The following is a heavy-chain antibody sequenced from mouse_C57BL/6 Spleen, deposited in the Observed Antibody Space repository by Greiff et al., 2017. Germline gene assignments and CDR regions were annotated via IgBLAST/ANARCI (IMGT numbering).Heavy chain of an antibody. J-gene: IGHJ1*03. CDR1: GFTFSSYA. D-gene: IGHD1-1*01. CDR2: ISDGGSYT. CDR3: AREPYYYGSSSHWYFDV. Sequence: DVHLVESGGGLVKPGGSLKLSCAASGFTFSSYAMSWVRQTPEKRLEWVATISDGGSYTYYPDNVKGRFTIARDNAKNNLYLQMSHLKSEDTAMYYCAREPYYYGSSSHWYFDVWGTGTTVTVSS. V-gene: IGHV5-4*01.